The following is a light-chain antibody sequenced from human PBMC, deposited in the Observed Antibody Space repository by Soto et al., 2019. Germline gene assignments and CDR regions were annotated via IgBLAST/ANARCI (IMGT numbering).Light chain of an antibody. Sequence: EIVFAQYPGTLSLSPVERATLSSRSSQSVSSSDLAWYQQKPGQAPRLLIYGASSRATGIPDRFSGSGSGTDFTLTISRLEPEDLAVYYCQRYGSSLTWTFGQGTKVDIK. V-gene: IGKV3-20*01. CDR2: GAS. CDR3: QRYGSSLTWT. J-gene: IGKJ1*01. CDR1: QSVSSSD.